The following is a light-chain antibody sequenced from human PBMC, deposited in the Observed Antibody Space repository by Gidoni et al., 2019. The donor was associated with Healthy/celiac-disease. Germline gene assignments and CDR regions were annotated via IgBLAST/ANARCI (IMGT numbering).Light chain of an antibody. Sequence: DIQRTQAPSSLSASVGDRVTITCQASQDISNYLHWYQQKPGKAPKLLIYDASNLETGVPSRFSGSGSGTDFTFTISSLQPEDIATYYCQQYDNLFTFGPGTKVDIK. CDR1: QDISNY. V-gene: IGKV1-33*01. CDR3: QQYDNLFT. J-gene: IGKJ3*01. CDR2: DAS.